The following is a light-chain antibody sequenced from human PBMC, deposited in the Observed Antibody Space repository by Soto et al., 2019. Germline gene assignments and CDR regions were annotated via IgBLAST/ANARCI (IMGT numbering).Light chain of an antibody. CDR1: SSDVGGYSY. V-gene: IGLV2-14*01. CDR2: DVS. J-gene: IGLJ1*01. CDR3: SSFTTTISYV. Sequence: QSVLTQPASVSGSPGQSITISCTGTSSDVGGYSYVSWYQQHPGKAPKLMIYDVSNRPSGVSYRFSGSKSGNTASLTISGLHAEDEADYYCSSFTTTISYVFGTGTQLTVL.